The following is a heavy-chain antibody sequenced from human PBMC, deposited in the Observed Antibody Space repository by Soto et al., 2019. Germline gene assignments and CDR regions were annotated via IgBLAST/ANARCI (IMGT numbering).Heavy chain of an antibody. CDR1: GDSITSRNW. V-gene: IGHV4-4*02. D-gene: IGHD1-1*01. Sequence: QVQLQESGPGLVKPSGTLSLTCAVSGDSITSRNWWSWVRQAPGKGLEWIGEIYHSGASTYNPSLKSRTTMSVDPSNNHVPLKLTSVAAADTAGYFCVRDLGTGTDYWGRGSLVTVAS. CDR2: IYHSGAS. J-gene: IGHJ4*02. CDR3: VRDLGTGTDY.